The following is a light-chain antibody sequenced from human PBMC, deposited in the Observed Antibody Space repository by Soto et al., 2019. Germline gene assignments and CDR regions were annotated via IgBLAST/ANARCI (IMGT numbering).Light chain of an antibody. CDR1: SSDVV. CDR3: CSSAGGFTWV. CDR2: YVT. V-gene: IGLV2-11*01. Sequence: QSALTQPRSVSGSPGQSVTISCIGTSSDVVSWYQQHPDKAPKLIIYYVTQRPSGVPDRFSASKSGNTASLTISGLQAEDEADYYCCSSAGGFTWVFGGGTKLPVL. J-gene: IGLJ3*02.